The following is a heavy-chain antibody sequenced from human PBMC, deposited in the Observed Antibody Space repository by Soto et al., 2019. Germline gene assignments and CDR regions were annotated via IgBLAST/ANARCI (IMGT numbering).Heavy chain of an antibody. Sequence: GASVKVSCKASGGTFSSYAISWVRQAPGQGLEWMGGIIPIFGTANYAQKFQGRVTITADESTSTAYMELSSLRSEDTAVYYCARSLVPAATHYNWFDPWGQGTLVTVSS. J-gene: IGHJ5*02. CDR1: GGTFSSYA. CDR2: IIPIFGTA. V-gene: IGHV1-69*13. D-gene: IGHD2-2*01. CDR3: ARSLVPAATHYNWFDP.